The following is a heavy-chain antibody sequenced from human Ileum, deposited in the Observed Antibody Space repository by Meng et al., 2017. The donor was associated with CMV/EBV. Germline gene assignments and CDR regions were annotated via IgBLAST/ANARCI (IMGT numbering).Heavy chain of an antibody. Sequence: RLEESGPGLGKPSDALALTGAVSGGSIRGYHWTWIRKPAGKGLEWIGRLRTSGTTDHNPSLMSRVTLSIDTSKNQFSLKLTSVTAADTAVYYCGRAGARGVPVDIWGQGTLVTVSS. CDR2: LRTSGTT. V-gene: IGHV4-4*07. CDR3: GRAGARGVPVDI. D-gene: IGHD3-10*01. J-gene: IGHJ4*02. CDR1: GGSIRGYH.